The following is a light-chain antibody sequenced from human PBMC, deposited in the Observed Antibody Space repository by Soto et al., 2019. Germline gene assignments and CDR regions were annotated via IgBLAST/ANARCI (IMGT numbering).Light chain of an antibody. CDR3: CSYAGSGAL. V-gene: IGLV2-23*01. Sequence: QSVLTQPASVSGSPGQSITISCTGTSSDVGNYNLVSWYQQHPGKAPKLMIYEETKRPSGVSNRFSGSKSGNTASLTISGLQAEDEADYYCCSYAGSGALFGGGTKLTVL. CDR2: EET. J-gene: IGLJ2*01. CDR1: SSDVGNYNL.